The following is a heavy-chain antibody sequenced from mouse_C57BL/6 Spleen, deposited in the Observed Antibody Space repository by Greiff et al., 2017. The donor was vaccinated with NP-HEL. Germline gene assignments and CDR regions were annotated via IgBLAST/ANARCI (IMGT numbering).Heavy chain of an antibody. CDR2: ISNLAYSI. D-gene: IGHD1-1*01. CDR3: ARQQDYGSSSGFAY. J-gene: IGHJ3*01. V-gene: IGHV5-15*01. Sequence: EVMLVESGGGLVQPGGSLKLSCAASGFTFSDYGMAWVRQAPRKGPEWVAFISNLAYSIYYADTVTGRFPISRENAKNTLYLEMSSLSSEDTAMYYCARQQDYGSSSGFAYWGQGTLVTVSA. CDR1: GFTFSDYG.